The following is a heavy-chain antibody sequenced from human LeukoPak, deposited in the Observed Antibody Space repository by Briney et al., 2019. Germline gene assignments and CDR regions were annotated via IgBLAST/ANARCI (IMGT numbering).Heavy chain of an antibody. CDR1: GGSFSGYY. CDR2: INHGGGT. D-gene: IGHD3-10*01. V-gene: IGHV4-34*01. J-gene: IGHJ4*02. Sequence: SETLSLTCAVYGGSFSGYYWSWIRQPPGKGLEWIGEINHGGGTNHNPSLKSRVTISVDTSKNQFSLNLYSVTAADTAVYYCARGMALDYWGQGTLVTVSS. CDR3: ARGMALDY.